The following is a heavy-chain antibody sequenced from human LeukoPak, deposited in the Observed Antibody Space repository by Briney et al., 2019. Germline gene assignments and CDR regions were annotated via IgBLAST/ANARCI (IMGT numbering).Heavy chain of an antibody. V-gene: IGHV4-34*01. D-gene: IGHD6-19*01. CDR3: ARSPIAVANFDY. CDR2: INHRGST. J-gene: IGHJ4*02. CDR1: GGSFSGYY. Sequence: SETLSLTCAVYGGSFSGYYWSWIRQPPGKGLEWIGEINHRGSTNYNPSLKSRVTISVDTSKNQFSLKLSSVTAADTAVYYCARSPIAVANFDYWGQGTLVTVSS.